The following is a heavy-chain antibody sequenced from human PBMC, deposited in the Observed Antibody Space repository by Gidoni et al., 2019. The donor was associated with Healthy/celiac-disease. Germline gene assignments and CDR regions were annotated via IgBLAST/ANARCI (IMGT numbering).Heavy chain of an antibody. CDR1: GFTFSSYA. CDR2: ISGSGGST. J-gene: IGHJ6*02. Sequence: EVQLVESGGGLVQPGGSLRLSCAASGFTFSSYAMSWVRQAPGKGLEWVSAISGSGGSTYYADSVKGRFTISRDNSKNTLYLQMNSLRAEDTAVYYCAKGYDYVWGRNYGMDVWGQGTTVTVSS. CDR3: AKGYDYVWGRNYGMDV. V-gene: IGHV3-23*04. D-gene: IGHD3-16*01.